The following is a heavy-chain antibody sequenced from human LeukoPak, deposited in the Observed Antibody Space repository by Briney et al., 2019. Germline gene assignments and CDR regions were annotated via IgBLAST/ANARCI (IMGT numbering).Heavy chain of an antibody. V-gene: IGHV4-4*09. Sequence: PSETLSLTCSVSGASVSSEYWSWIRQPPGRELEWIGFIYTSQSTNYNPSLESRVTMSVDTSKNQFSLMLSSVTAADTAVYFCARILESEDYYYFMAVWGKGTTVTVSS. CDR1: GASVSSEY. CDR3: ARILESEDYYYFMAV. D-gene: IGHD3-3*01. J-gene: IGHJ6*03. CDR2: IYTSQST.